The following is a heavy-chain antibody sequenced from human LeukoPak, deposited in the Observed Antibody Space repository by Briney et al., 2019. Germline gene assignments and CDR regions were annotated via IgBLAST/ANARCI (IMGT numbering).Heavy chain of an antibody. CDR1: GVSISSYY. CDR3: AREKMAFDI. Sequence: SETLSLTCTISGVSISSYYWSWIRQPPGRGLEWIGYIYYSGSTNYNPSLKSRVTISVDTSKNQFSLNLSSVTAADTALYYCAREKMAFDIWGQGTMVTVSS. V-gene: IGHV4-59*08. J-gene: IGHJ3*02. CDR2: IYYSGST.